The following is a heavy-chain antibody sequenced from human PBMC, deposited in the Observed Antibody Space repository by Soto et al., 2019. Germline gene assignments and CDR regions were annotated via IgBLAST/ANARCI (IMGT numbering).Heavy chain of an antibody. V-gene: IGHV3-30*18. D-gene: IGHD6-13*01. J-gene: IGHJ4*02. CDR1: GFTFSSYG. CDR2: ISYDGSNK. Sequence: GGSLRLSCAASGFTFSSYGMHWVRQAPGKGLEWVAVISYDGSNKYYADSVKGRFTISRDNSKNTLYLQMNSLRAEDTAVYYCAKDRSIAAAGHFDYWGQGTLVTVSS. CDR3: AKDRSIAAAGHFDY.